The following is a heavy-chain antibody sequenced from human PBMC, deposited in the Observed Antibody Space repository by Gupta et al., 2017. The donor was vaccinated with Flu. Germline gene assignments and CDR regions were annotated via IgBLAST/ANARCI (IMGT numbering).Heavy chain of an antibody. CDR2: ICGSESN. CDR1: SVSSGNYY. CDR3: TRYGSTQPAVI. Sequence: SVSSGNYYWSWVRQPPGKGLEWIGCICGSESNNLNPSLKSRVTISVDTSKNQFSLRPSYVTAADTALYYCTRYGSTQPAVICVPGTMVTVSS. J-gene: IGHJ3*02. V-gene: IGHV4-61*01. D-gene: IGHD2-15*01.